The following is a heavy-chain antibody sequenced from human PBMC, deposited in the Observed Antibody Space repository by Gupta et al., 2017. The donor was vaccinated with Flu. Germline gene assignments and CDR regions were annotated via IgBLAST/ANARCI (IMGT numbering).Heavy chain of an antibody. D-gene: IGHD5-18*01. CDR3: AKDPGGYTYAYFDY. V-gene: IGHV3-30*18. J-gene: IGHJ4*02. Sequence: QVKLVESGGGVVQSGKSMRLSCTASGFPFSSYGMHWVRQAPGPGLEWVAGMSLDGAKKFYADSVMGRFTISRDNSKNTLYLQMDNVRDEDSAVYYCAKDPGGYTYAYFDYWGQGTRVTVSS. CDR1: GFPFSSYG. CDR2: MSLDGAKK.